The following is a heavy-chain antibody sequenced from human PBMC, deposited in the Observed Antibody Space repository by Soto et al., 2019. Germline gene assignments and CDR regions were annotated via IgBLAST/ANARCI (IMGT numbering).Heavy chain of an antibody. V-gene: IGHV3-23*01. CDR1: GFTFSRYA. CDR3: AKTKGYHILTGYSDY. D-gene: IGHD3-9*01. CDR2: ISGSGGST. J-gene: IGHJ4*02. Sequence: GGSLRLSCAASGFTFSRYAMSWVRQAPGKGLEWVSAISGSGGSTYYADSVKGRFTISRDNSKNTLYLQMNSLRAEDTAVYYCAKTKGYHILTGYSDYWGQGTLVTVSS.